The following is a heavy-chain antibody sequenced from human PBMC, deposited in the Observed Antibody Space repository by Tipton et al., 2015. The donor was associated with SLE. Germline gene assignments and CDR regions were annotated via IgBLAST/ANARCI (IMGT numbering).Heavy chain of an antibody. Sequence: SLRLSCSASGFTFSIHWMSWVRQPLGQGLVWVANIHEDVGEKYYVDSVKGRFTISRDNAENSLYLQLNSLRAEDTAVYYCARIPRISRPYYMDVWGKGTTVTVSS. D-gene: IGHD2/OR15-2a*01. J-gene: IGHJ6*03. CDR2: IHEDVGEK. CDR3: ARIPRISRPYYMDV. CDR1: GFTFSIHW. V-gene: IGHV3-7*01.